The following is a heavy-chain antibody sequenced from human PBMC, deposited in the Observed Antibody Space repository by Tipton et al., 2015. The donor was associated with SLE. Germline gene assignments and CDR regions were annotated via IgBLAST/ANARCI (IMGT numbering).Heavy chain of an antibody. J-gene: IGHJ4*02. V-gene: IGHV1-2*02. CDR1: GYMFSDSY. D-gene: IGHD5-18*01. CDR3: ARVRVDTAMGVFDF. CDR2: IYPLTGVT. Sequence: QSGPEVKKPGASVKVSCKASGYMFSDSYLHWVRQAPGQGLEWMGWIYPLTGVTNYAQKFQGRVSMTRDTSIGTAYMELSRLTSDDTAIYYCARVRVDTAMGVFDFWGQGTLVTVSS.